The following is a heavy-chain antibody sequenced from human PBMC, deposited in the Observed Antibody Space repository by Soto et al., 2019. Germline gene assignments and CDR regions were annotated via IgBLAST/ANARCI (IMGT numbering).Heavy chain of an antibody. CDR2: LNSDGSST. D-gene: IGHD1-1*01. V-gene: IGHV3-74*01. CDR1: GFTFSSYW. J-gene: IGHJ4*02. CDR3: ASLGTTGEADY. Sequence: EVQLVESGGGLVQPGGSLRLSCAASGFTFSSYWMHWVRQAPGKGLVWVSRLNSDGSSTSYADSVKGRFTISRDNAKNTLYLQINSLRAEDTAVSYCASLGTTGEADYRGQGTLVAVSA.